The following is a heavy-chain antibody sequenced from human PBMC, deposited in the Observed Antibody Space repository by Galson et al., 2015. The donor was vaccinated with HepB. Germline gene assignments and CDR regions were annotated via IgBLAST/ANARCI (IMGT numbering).Heavy chain of an antibody. D-gene: IGHD1-26*01. CDR1: GFTFTNAL. Sequence: SLRLSCATSGFTFTNALMTWVRQAPGKGLEWVGHIKSKSEGGTTDYAAPVKGRFSISRGDSKNTLYLQMHSLKAEDAAVYYCTTVSTTLVGASGWYFDVWGRGTLVSVSS. CDR3: TTVSTTLVGASGWYFDV. CDR2: IKSKSEGGTT. J-gene: IGHJ2*01. V-gene: IGHV3-15*05.